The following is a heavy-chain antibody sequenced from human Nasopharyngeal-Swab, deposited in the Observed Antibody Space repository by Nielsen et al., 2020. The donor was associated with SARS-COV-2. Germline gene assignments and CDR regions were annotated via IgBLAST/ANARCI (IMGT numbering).Heavy chain of an antibody. J-gene: IGHJ3*02. CDR1: GGSISSGGYY. V-gene: IGHV4-31*03. CDR2: INHSGST. CDR3: ARAQSITMIIGAFDI. D-gene: IGHD3-22*01. Sequence: SETLSLTCTVSGGSISSGGYYWSWIRQHPGKGLEWIGEINHSGSTNYNPSLKSRVTISVDTSKNQFSLKLSSVTAADTAVYYCARAQSITMIIGAFDIWGQGTMVTVSS.